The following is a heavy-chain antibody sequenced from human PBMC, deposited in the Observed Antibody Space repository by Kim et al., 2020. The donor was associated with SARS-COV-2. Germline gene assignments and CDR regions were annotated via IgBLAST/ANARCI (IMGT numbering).Heavy chain of an antibody. J-gene: IGHJ4*02. CDR3: AKYLLWFGESKASFDY. Sequence: GGSLRLSCAASGFTFSNYAVSWVRQAPGEGLEWVASITGRSGDTYYADSVKGRFTISRDNSKNTVYLQMSSLRAEDTALYYCAKYLLWFGESKASFDYWGRGTLVTVSS. D-gene: IGHD3-10*01. V-gene: IGHV3-23*01. CDR1: GFTFSNYA. CDR2: ITGRSGDT.